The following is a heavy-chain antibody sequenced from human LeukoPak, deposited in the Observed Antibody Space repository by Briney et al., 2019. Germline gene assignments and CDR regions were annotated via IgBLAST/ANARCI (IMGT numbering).Heavy chain of an antibody. Sequence: GGSLRLSCAASGFTFSYYGMHWVRQAPGKGLEWVAVISYDGSNKYYADSVKGRFTISRDNSKNTLYLQMNSLRAEDTAVYYCAKTYYDFWSGSHDAFDIWGQGTMVTVSS. CDR3: AKTYYDFWSGSHDAFDI. CDR2: ISYDGSNK. J-gene: IGHJ3*02. V-gene: IGHV3-30*18. D-gene: IGHD3-3*01. CDR1: GFTFSYYG.